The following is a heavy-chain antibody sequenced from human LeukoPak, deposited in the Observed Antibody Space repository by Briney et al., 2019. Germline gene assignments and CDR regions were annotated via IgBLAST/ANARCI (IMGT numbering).Heavy chain of an antibody. V-gene: IGHV3-30-3*01. CDR3: AKDLRSHRSPRGDWFDP. D-gene: IGHD2-15*01. Sequence: GGSLRLSCAASGFTFSSYAMHWVRQAPGKGLEWVAVISYDGSNKYYADSVKGRFTISRDNSKNTLYLQMNSLRAEDTAVYYCAKDLRSHRSPRGDWFDPWGQGTLVTVSS. CDR2: ISYDGSNK. J-gene: IGHJ5*02. CDR1: GFTFSSYA.